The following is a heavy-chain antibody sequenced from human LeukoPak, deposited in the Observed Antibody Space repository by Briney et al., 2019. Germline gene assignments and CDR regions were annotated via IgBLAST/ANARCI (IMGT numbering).Heavy chain of an antibody. J-gene: IGHJ1*01. Sequence: ASVKVSCKVSGYTPTELSMHWVRQAPGKGLEWMGGFDPEDGETIYAQKFQGRVTITADKSTNTAYMELSSLKSEDTAVYYCARDHDLTGTYEYLKYWGQGTLVSVSS. CDR2: FDPEDGET. CDR3: ARDHDLTGTYEYLKY. CDR1: GYTPTELS. V-gene: IGHV1-24*01. D-gene: IGHD7-27*01.